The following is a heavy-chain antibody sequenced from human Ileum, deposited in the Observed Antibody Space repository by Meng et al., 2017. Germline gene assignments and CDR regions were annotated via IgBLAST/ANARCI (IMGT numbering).Heavy chain of an antibody. CDR2: FGRSGGST. Sequence: GESLKISCAASGFTFSNSAMSWVRQAPGKGLEWVSSFGRSGGSTFSADSVKGRFTISRDNSKNSLFLQMNSLRAEDTAVYYCAKDGDDSNPPDAFVIWGQGKMV. V-gene: IGHV3-23*01. J-gene: IGHJ3*02. CDR1: GFTFSNSA. D-gene: IGHD3-22*01. CDR3: AKDGDDSNPPDAFVI.